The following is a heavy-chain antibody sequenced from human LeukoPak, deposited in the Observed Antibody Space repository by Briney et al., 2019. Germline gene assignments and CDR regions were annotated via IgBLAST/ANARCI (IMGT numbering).Heavy chain of an antibody. V-gene: IGHV4-39*07. Sequence: PSETLSLTCSASGGDIITSDHYWGWIRKPPGKGLEWIGSIYYTGSTSTNPFFKSRVTVSVDTSKNQFSLNLTSVTAADTAVYYCARERYYYGGKTWFDPWGQGTLVTVSS. CDR2: IYYTGST. CDR1: GGDIITSDHY. CDR3: ARERYYYGGKTWFDP. J-gene: IGHJ5*02. D-gene: IGHD4-23*01.